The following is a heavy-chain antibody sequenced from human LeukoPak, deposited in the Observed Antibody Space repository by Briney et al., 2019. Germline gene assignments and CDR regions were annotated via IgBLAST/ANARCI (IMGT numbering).Heavy chain of an antibody. J-gene: IGHJ5*02. CDR2: MNPNSGNT. CDR1: GYTFTSYD. CDR3: ARGLGSGIYNWFDP. Sequence: ASVKVSCKASGYTFTSYDINWVRQATGQGLEWMGWMNPNSGNTGYAQKFQGRVTITRNTSISTAYMELSSLRSEDTAVYYCARGLGSGIYNWFDPWGQGTLVTVSS. D-gene: IGHD3-10*01. V-gene: IGHV1-8*03.